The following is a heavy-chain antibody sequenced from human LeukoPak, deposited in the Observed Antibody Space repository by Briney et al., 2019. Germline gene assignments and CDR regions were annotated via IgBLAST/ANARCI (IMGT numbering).Heavy chain of an antibody. CDR3: ARSILIRGFDF. V-gene: IGHV1-2*02. Sequence: GASVKVSCKASGYTFTGYSIHWVRQAPGQGLEWMGWINPHSGSTNYAQKFQGRVTMTRYTSINTAYMEMTRLTSDDTAVYFCARSILIRGFDFWGQGTLVTVSS. CDR1: GYTFTGYS. CDR2: INPHSGST. J-gene: IGHJ5*01. D-gene: IGHD3-9*01.